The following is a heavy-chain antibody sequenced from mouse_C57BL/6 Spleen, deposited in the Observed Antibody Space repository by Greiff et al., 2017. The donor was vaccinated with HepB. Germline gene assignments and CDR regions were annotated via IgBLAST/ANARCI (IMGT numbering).Heavy chain of an antibody. V-gene: IGHV1-18*01. CDR1: GYTFTDYN. Sequence: EVQLKQSGPELVKPGASVKIPCKASGYTFTDYNMDWVKQSHGKSIEWIGDINPNNGGTIYNQKFKGKATLTVDKSSSTAYMELRSRTSEDTAVYYCARHGRFDYDCAYWGQGSLVTVSA. J-gene: IGHJ3*01. CDR2: INPNNGGT. D-gene: IGHD2-4*01. CDR3: ARHGRFDYDCAY.